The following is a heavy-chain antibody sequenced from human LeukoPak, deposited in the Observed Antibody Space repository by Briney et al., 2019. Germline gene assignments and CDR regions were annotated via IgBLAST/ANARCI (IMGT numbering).Heavy chain of an antibody. J-gene: IGHJ4*02. CDR3: ARDGSGWYYFDY. V-gene: IGHV1-46*01. CDR2: INPTGGST. CDR1: GYTFPSYF. D-gene: IGHD6-19*01. Sequence: ASVKVSCKASGYTFPSYFMHWVRQAPGQGLEWMGIINPTGGSTTYAQKFQGRVTMTRDTSTSTVYMELSSLRSEDTAVYYCARDGSGWYYFDYWGQGTLVTVSS.